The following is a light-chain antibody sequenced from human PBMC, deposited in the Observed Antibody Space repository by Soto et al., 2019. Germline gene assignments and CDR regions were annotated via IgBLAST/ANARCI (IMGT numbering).Light chain of an antibody. CDR3: SSYAGSNDLV. CDR2: EVT. CDR1: SSDVGGYND. J-gene: IGLJ3*02. V-gene: IGLV2-8*01. Sequence: QSALTQPPSASGSPGQSVTIYCTVASSDVGGYNDVSWYQQLPGKAPNIMIYEVTKRPSGVPDRFSGSKSGNTASLTVSGLRAEDEADYYCSSYAGSNDLVFGGGTKVTVL.